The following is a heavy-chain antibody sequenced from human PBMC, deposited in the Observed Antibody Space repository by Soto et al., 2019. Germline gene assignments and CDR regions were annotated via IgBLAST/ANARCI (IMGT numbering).Heavy chain of an antibody. J-gene: IGHJ6*02. CDR1: GYTFRSYA. V-gene: IGHV1-69*05. CDR3: ARGLRYYYYYYGMDV. D-gene: IGHD2-8*01. Sequence: KGAGYTFRSYALLLVRPSQGQRLEWMGWIIPVNGTAKYAQKFQGRVTITRDESTSTAYMELSSLRSEDTAVYYCARGLRYYYYYYGMDVWGQGTTGTVSS. CDR2: IIPVNGTA.